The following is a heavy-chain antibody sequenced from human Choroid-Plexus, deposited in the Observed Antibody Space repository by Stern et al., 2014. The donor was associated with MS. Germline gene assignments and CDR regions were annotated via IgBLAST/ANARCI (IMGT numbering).Heavy chain of an antibody. V-gene: IGHV3-30*18. Sequence: VQLVESGGGVVQPGRPLRLSCVASGFTLGSCAMHWVRQAPGKGLEWVAGVSYDGSNKYYAGSVKGRFTISRDNSQNTLYMQMGSLRPEDTAVYYCAKDRQYLTYFFDHWGQGSLVTVSS. CDR1: GFTLGSCA. CDR3: AKDRQYLTYFFDH. J-gene: IGHJ5*02. D-gene: IGHD2/OR15-2a*01. CDR2: VSYDGSNK.